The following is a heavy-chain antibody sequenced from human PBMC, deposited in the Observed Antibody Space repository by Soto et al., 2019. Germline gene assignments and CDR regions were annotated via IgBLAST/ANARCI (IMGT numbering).Heavy chain of an antibody. CDR2: ISSSSSYI. CDR1: GFTFSSYS. J-gene: IGHJ6*02. Sequence: GGSLRLSCAASGFTFSSYSMNLVRQAPGKGLEWVSSISSSSSYIYYADSVKGRFTISRDNAKNSLYLQMNSLRAEDTAVYYCARDLEGRNSNYGYYYYYGMDVWGQGTTVTVSS. CDR3: ARDLEGRNSNYGYYYYYGMDV. D-gene: IGHD4-4*01. V-gene: IGHV3-21*01.